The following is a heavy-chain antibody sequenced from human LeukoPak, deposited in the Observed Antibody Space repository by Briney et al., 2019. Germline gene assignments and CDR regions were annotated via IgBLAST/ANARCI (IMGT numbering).Heavy chain of an antibody. CDR2: IYYSGST. CDR1: GGSISSSSYY. D-gene: IGHD2-21*01. Sequence: PSETLSLTCTVSGGSISSSSYYWGWIRQPPGEGLEWIGSIYYSGSTYYNPSLKSRVTISVDTSKNQFSLKLSSVTAADTAVYYCARIAYNWFDPWGQGTLVTVSS. J-gene: IGHJ5*02. V-gene: IGHV4-39*07. CDR3: ARIAYNWFDP.